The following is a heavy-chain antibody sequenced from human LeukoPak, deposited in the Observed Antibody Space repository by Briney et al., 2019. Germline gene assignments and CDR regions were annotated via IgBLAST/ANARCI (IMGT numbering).Heavy chain of an antibody. CDR3: ARGVGMVATISKKHFDY. V-gene: IGHV1-18*01. Sequence: ASVKVSCKASGYTFTSYGISWVRQAPGQGLEWMGWISAYNGNTNYAQKLQGRVTMTTDTSTSTAYMELSSLRSDDTAVYYCARGVGMVATISKKHFDYWGQGTLVTVSS. J-gene: IGHJ4*02. CDR2: ISAYNGNT. CDR1: GYTFTSYG. D-gene: IGHD5-12*01.